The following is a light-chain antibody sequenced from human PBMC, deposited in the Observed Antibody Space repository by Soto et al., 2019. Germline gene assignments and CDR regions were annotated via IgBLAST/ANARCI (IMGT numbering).Light chain of an antibody. CDR1: SSNIAGNT. J-gene: IGLJ7*01. Sequence: QSALTQPPSLSGTPGQRGTISWSGSSSNIAGNTVHCYQHLPGTAPKLLIYSNDQRPSGVPGRFSASTSGTSASLAISGLQSDDEADYYCATWDDDLNAAVFGGGTQLTVL. CDR3: ATWDDDLNAAV. V-gene: IGLV1-44*01. CDR2: SND.